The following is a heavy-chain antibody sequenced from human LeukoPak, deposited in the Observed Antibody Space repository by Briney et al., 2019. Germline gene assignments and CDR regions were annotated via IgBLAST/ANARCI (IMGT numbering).Heavy chain of an antibody. CDR3: ARSSLAISRVVAAVSDY. CDR2: INPNSGGT. J-gene: IGHJ4*02. V-gene: IGHV1-2*06. Sequence: ASVKVSCKASGYTFTGYYMHWVQQAPGQGLEWMGRINPNSGGTNYAQKFQGRVTMTRDTSISTAYMELSRLRSDDTAVYYCARSSLAISRVVAAVSDYWGQGTLVTVSS. D-gene: IGHD2-15*01. CDR1: GYTFTGYY.